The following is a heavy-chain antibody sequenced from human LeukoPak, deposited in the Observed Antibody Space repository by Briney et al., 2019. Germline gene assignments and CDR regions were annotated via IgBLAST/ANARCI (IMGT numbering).Heavy chain of an antibody. CDR1: GYTFTRYG. D-gene: IGHD2-15*01. CDR2: ICAYNGNT. J-gene: IGHJ1*01. Sequence: GASVKVSCKASGYTFTRYGISWVRQAPGQGLEWMGWICAYNGNTNYAQKLRGRVTMTTDTSTRTAYMGLRSLRSDDTAVYYCARDGIVVVVGATHEYFHHWGQGTLITVSS. V-gene: IGHV1-18*01. CDR3: ARDGIVVVVGATHEYFHH.